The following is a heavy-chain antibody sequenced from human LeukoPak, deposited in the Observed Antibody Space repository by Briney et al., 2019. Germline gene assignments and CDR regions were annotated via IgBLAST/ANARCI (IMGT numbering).Heavy chain of an antibody. J-gene: IGHJ4*02. D-gene: IGHD6-19*01. CDR1: GFTFSSYV. Sequence: GGSLRLSCAASGFTFSSYVMSWVRQAPGKGLEWVSAISGSGGSTYYADSVKGRFTISRDNSKNMIYLEMSSLKAEDTAVYYCAKERNLEIAVAATIFDYWGQGTLVTVSS. CDR2: ISGSGGST. V-gene: IGHV3-23*01. CDR3: AKERNLEIAVAATIFDY.